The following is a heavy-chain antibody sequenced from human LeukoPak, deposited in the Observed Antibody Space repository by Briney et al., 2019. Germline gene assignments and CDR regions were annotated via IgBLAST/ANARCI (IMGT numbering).Heavy chain of an antibody. CDR1: RFIFRNYA. V-gene: IGHV3-43D*04. J-gene: IGHJ3*02. CDR3: AKDFTMVRGAHDAFDI. Sequence: GGSLRLSCAASRFIFRNYAMHWVRQAPGKGLEWVSLISWDGGSTYYADSVKGRFTISRDNSKNSLYLQMNSLRAEDTALYYCAKDFTMVRGAHDAFDIWGQGTMVTVSS. CDR2: ISWDGGST. D-gene: IGHD3-10*01.